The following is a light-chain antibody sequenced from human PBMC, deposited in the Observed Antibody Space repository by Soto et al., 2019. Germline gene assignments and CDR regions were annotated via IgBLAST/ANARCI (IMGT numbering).Light chain of an antibody. CDR1: QSIGTS. CDR2: RTS. Sequence: DVQMTQSPSTLSASVGDSVTITCRASQSIGTSLAWYQQKPGKAPKLLIYRTSTLESGVPSGFSGSGSATEFTLTIPSLRPDDSATYFCQQYAGYPVTFGQGTRLEIK. V-gene: IGKV1-5*03. J-gene: IGKJ5*01. CDR3: QQYAGYPVT.